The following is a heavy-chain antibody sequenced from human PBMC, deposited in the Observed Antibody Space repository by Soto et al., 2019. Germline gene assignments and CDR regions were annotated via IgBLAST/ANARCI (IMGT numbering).Heavy chain of an antibody. CDR2: ISSSSSYI. CDR1: GFTFSSYS. J-gene: IGHJ6*02. V-gene: IGHV3-21*01. Sequence: PGGSLRLSCAASGFTFSSYSMNWVRQAPGKGLEWVSSISSSSSYIYYADSVKGRFTISRDNAKNSLYLQMSSLRAEDTAVYYCARGLGAQAPKGYYYGMDVWGQGTTVTVSS. D-gene: IGHD3-16*01. CDR3: ARGLGAQAPKGYYYGMDV.